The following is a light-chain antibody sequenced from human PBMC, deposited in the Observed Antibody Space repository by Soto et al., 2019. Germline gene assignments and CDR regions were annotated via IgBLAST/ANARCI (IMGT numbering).Light chain of an antibody. CDR1: QTITTS. V-gene: IGKV1-5*03. Sequence: DIQMTQSPSTLSASVGDGVTITCRASQTITTSLAWYQQKPGKAPKLLIYKASSIESGVPSRFSGSGSGTEFTLTISSLQPDDFATYSCQQYDSYSVRTFGQGTKVDI. CDR3: QQYDSYSVRT. J-gene: IGKJ1*01. CDR2: KAS.